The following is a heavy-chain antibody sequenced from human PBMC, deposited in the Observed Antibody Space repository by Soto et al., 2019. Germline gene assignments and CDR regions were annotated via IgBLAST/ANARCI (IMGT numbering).Heavy chain of an antibody. CDR1: GFTFRSYA. CDR3: ARDRVVAAASDAFDI. CDR2: ISANEDDT. V-gene: IGHV3-23*01. D-gene: IGHD2-15*01. J-gene: IGHJ3*02. Sequence: DVHLLESGGGLVQPGGSLRLSCAASGFTFRSYAMSWVRQAPGKGLQWVSAISANEDDTYYADSVKGRFTISRDNSKNSLYLQMNSLRAEDTAVYYCARDRVVAAASDAFDIWGQGTMVTVSS.